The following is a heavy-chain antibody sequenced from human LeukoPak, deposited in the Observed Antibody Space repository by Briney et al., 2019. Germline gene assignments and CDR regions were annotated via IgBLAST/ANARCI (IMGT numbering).Heavy chain of an antibody. V-gene: IGHV4-59*01. CDR1: GGSISSYY. Sequence: PSETLSLTCSVSGGSISSYYWSWIRQPPGKGLEWIGYIYYSGSTNYNPSLKGQVTISVDTSKNQFSLKLSSVTAADTAVYYCASLSSGSYNWFDPWGQGTLVTVSS. J-gene: IGHJ5*02. D-gene: IGHD1-26*01. CDR3: ASLSSGSYNWFDP. CDR2: IYYSGST.